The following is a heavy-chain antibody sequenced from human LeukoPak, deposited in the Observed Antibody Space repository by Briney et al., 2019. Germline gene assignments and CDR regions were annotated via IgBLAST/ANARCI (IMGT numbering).Heavy chain of an antibody. Sequence: SETLSLTCAVYGGSFSGYYWSWIRQPPGKGLEWIGEINHSGSTNYNPSLKSRVTISVDTSKNQFSLKLSSVTAADTAVYCCARPLDVVADSSGPTPFGYWGQGTLVTVSS. CDR2: INHSGST. CDR3: ARPLDVVADSSGPTPFGY. CDR1: GGSFSGYY. D-gene: IGHD3-22*01. V-gene: IGHV4-34*01. J-gene: IGHJ4*02.